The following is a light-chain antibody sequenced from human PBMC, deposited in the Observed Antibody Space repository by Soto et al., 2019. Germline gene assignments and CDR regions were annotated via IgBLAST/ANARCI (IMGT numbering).Light chain of an antibody. CDR1: ETVATN. J-gene: IGKJ1*01. Sequence: VMTQSPATLSVSPGERATLSCCASETVATNLAWYQQKPGQAPRRLISGASTRAAGISARFHGSGSGTEFTLPISSLRSEDSAIYYCQQYFEWPPMTFGQGTKLEI. V-gene: IGKV3-15*01. CDR3: QQYFEWPPMT. CDR2: GAS.